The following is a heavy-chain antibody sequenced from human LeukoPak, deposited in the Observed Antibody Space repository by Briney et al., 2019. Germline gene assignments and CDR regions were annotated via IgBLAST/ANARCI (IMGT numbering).Heavy chain of an antibody. V-gene: IGHV3-9*01. Sequence: GGSLRLSCGASGFTFHEKYAMHWVRQAPGKGLEWVSGFSLDSDNVGFADSVRGRFTVSRDRAKNSLYLQMNYLRPEDTALYFCTKDMDPGGINVWGQGTTVIVSS. J-gene: IGHJ6*02. D-gene: IGHD2-2*03. CDR1: GFTFHEKYA. CDR3: TKDMDPGGINV. CDR2: FSLDSDNV.